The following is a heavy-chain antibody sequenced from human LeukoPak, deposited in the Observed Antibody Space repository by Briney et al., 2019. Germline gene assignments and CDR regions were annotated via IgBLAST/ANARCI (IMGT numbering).Heavy chain of an antibody. V-gene: IGHV3-30*04. CDR3: ARAGLDSSGQHPHDY. CDR1: GFTFSSYA. D-gene: IGHD3-22*01. Sequence: GRSLRLSCAASGFTFSSYAMHWVRQAPGKGLEWVAVISYDGSNKYYADSVKGRFTISRDNSKNTLYLQMNSLRAEDTAVYYCARAGLDSSGQHPHDYWGQGALVTVSS. CDR2: ISYDGSNK. J-gene: IGHJ4*02.